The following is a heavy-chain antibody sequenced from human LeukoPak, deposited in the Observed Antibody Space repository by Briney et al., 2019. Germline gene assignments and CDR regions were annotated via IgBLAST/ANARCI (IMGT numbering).Heavy chain of an antibody. CDR2: IKQDGSEK. CDR1: GFTFSSYA. CDR3: ARDPYYYGSGSYQFDY. V-gene: IGHV3-7*01. D-gene: IGHD3-10*01. J-gene: IGHJ4*02. Sequence: PGGSLRLSCAASGFTFSSYAMSWVRQAPGKGLEWVANIKQDGSEKYYVDSVKGRFTISRDNAKNSLYLQMNSLRAEDTAVYYCARDPYYYGSGSYQFDYWGQGTLVTVSS.